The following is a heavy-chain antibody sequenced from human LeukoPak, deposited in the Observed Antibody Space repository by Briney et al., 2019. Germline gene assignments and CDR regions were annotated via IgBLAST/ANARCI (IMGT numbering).Heavy chain of an antibody. CDR3: ATGWGLPYGDDDY. D-gene: IGHD2-21*02. Sequence: ASVKVSCKVSGYTLTELSMHWVRQAPGKGLEWMGGFDPEDGETIYAQKFQGRVTMTEDTSTDTAYMELSSLRSENTAVYYCATGWGLPYGDDDYWGQGTLVTVSS. J-gene: IGHJ4*02. CDR1: GYTLTELS. V-gene: IGHV1-24*01. CDR2: FDPEDGET.